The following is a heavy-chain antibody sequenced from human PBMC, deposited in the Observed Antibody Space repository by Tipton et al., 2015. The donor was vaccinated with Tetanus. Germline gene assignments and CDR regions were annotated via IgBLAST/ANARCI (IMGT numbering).Heavy chain of an antibody. CDR1: GFTFSSYE. CDR2: ISSSGSTI. CDR3: AREWRDGYNPRNDY. Sequence: SLRLSCAASGFTFSSYEMNWVRQAPGKGLEWVSYISSSGSTIYYADSVKGRFTISRDNAKNSLYLQMNSLRAEDTAVYYCAREWRDGYNPRNDYWGQGTLVTVSS. J-gene: IGHJ4*02. D-gene: IGHD5-24*01. V-gene: IGHV3-48*03.